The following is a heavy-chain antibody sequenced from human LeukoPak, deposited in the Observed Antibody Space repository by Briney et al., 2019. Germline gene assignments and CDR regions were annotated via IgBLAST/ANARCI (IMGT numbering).Heavy chain of an antibody. J-gene: IGHJ4*02. D-gene: IGHD5-18*01. CDR1: GFTVSSNF. Sequence: GGSLRLSCAASGFTVSSNFMIWVRQAPGKGLEWVSLIYSGGTTYYADSVKGRFTISRDNSKNTLYLQMNSLRADDTAVYFCARRLNTAAFDYWGQGTLVTVSS. V-gene: IGHV3-66*01. CDR3: ARRLNTAAFDY. CDR2: IYSGGTT.